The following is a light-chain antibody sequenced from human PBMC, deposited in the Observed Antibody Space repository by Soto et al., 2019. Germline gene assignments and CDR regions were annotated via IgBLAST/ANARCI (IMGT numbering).Light chain of an antibody. CDR3: QVWVGSSDRT. J-gene: IGLJ2*01. CDR1: NIGSRI. Sequence: SYVLTHAPSVSVAPGQTATITCGGNNIGSRIVHWYQQKPGQAPVLVVHDDDDRPSEIPERFSGSHSGHTATLTISRVEAGDEADDYWQVWVGSSDRTFCGGTKLTVL. CDR2: DDD. V-gene: IGLV3-21*02.